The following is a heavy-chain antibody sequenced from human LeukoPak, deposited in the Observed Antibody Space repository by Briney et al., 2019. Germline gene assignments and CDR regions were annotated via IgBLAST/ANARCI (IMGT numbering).Heavy chain of an antibody. CDR3: ARLWGIGDWAFDF. D-gene: IGHD3-16*01. J-gene: IGHJ3*01. CDR2: IYYSRST. V-gene: IGHV4-39*01. CDR1: GDSISGSSYY. Sequence: PSETLSLTCTVSGDSISGSSYYWGWIRQPPGKGLEWIGSIYYSRSTYFKSSLKSRVTISVDTSKNQFSLKLSPVTAADTAVYYCARLWGIGDWAFDFWGQGTMVTVSS.